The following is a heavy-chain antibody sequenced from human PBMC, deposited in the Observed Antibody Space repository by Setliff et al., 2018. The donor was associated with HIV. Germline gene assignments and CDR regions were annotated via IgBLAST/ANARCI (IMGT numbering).Heavy chain of an antibody. CDR3: ARAAYYNGLDV. V-gene: IGHV3-74*01. J-gene: IGHJ6*02. CDR2: IDAAGSTT. Sequence: ASVKVSCAAAGFDFSNYWIHWVRQVAGKGLVWVSRIDAAGSTTAFADSVRGRFTISRDNTKNTVYLQMDSLRAEDTAVYYCARAAYYNGLDVWGQGTTVTVSS. CDR1: GFDFSNYW. D-gene: IGHD3-10*01.